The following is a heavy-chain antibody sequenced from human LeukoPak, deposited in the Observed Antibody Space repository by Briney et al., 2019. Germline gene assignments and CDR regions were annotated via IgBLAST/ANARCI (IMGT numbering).Heavy chain of an antibody. CDR1: GFTFSSYD. V-gene: IGHV3-23*01. J-gene: IGHJ4*02. Sequence: PGGSLRLSCAASGFTFSSYDMGWVRQAPGKGLEWVSAISDSGISTYYADSVKGRFTISRDNSKNTLYLQMNSLRAEDTAVYYCARGPVTVTTGYFDYWGQGTLVTVSS. D-gene: IGHD4-17*01. CDR2: ISDSGIST. CDR3: ARGPVTVTTGYFDY.